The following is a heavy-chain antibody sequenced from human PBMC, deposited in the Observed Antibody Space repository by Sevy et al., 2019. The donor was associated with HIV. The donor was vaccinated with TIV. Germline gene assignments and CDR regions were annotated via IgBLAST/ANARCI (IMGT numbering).Heavy chain of an antibody. J-gene: IGHJ6*04. CDR1: GGSISSSSYY. Sequence: SETLSLTCTVSGGSISSSSYYWGWIRQPPGKGLEWIGSIYDSGSTYYNPSLKSQVTISVDTSKNQFSLKLSSVTAADTAVYYCGSHGYYDFWSGYSTSGTGYYYYGMDVWGKGTTVTVSS. D-gene: IGHD3-3*01. CDR3: GSHGYYDFWSGYSTSGTGYYYYGMDV. V-gene: IGHV4-39*01. CDR2: IYDSGST.